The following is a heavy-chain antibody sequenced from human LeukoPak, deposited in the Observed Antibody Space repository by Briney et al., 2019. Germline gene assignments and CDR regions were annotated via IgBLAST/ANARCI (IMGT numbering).Heavy chain of an antibody. D-gene: IGHD5-18*01. CDR2: FDPEDGET. Sequence: ASVKVSCKVSGYTLTELSMHWVRQAPGKGLEWMGGFDPEDGETIYAQKFQGRVTMTEDTSTDTAYMELSSLSSEDTAVYYCACGGYSYGRGYYYYMDVWGKGTTVTISS. V-gene: IGHV1-24*01. CDR3: ACGGYSYGRGYYYYMDV. J-gene: IGHJ6*03. CDR1: GYTLTELS.